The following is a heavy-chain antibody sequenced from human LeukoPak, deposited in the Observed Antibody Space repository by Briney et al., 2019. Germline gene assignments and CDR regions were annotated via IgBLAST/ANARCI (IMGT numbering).Heavy chain of an antibody. CDR1: GFTFSRAW. Sequence: PGGSLRLSCAASGFTFSRAWMSWLRQPPGKGLEWIGSIYYSGRTYYNPSFKSRVTISVDTSKNQFSLKLSSVTAADTAVYYCAIDSSGYRWYFDLWGRGTLVTVSS. V-gene: IGHV4-39*01. J-gene: IGHJ2*01. CDR3: AIDSSGYRWYFDL. D-gene: IGHD3-22*01. CDR2: IYYSGRT.